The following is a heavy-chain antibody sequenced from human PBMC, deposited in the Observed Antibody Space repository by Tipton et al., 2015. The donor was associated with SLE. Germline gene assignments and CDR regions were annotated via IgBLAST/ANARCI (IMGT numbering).Heavy chain of an antibody. V-gene: IGHV4-39*07. CDR2: IYYSGST. J-gene: IGHJ4*02. CDR1: GGSISSSSYY. Sequence: LRLSCTVSGGSISSSSYYWGWIRQPPGKGLEWIGSIYYSGSTYYNPSLKSRVTISVDTSKNRFSLKLSSVTAADTAVYYCARQRFAAAWVLDYWGQGTLVTVSS. CDR3: ARQRFAAAWVLDY. D-gene: IGHD6-13*01.